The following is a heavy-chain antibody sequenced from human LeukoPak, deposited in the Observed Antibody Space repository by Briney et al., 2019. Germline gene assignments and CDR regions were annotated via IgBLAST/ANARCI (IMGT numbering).Heavy chain of an antibody. J-gene: IGHJ4*02. D-gene: IGHD2-21*02. CDR3: ATTRGDPPRGGVDGQVPSYYFDY. CDR1: GGTFSSYA. CDR2: IIPIFGTA. V-gene: IGHV1-69*06. Sequence: SVKVSFKASGGTFSSYAISWVRQAPGQGLEWMGGIIPIFGTANYSQKFQGRVTITADKSTSTAYMELSSLRSEDTAVYYCATTRGDPPRGGVDGQVPSYYFDYWGQGTLVTVSS.